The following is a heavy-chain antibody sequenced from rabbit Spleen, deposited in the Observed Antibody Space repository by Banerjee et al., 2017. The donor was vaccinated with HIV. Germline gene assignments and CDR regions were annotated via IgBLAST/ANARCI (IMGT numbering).Heavy chain of an antibody. J-gene: IGHJ3*01. CDR3: VRDDPLDDGSSYYVGPLDL. V-gene: IGHV1S47*01. D-gene: IGHD8-1*01. CDR2: IDSVFGNT. Sequence: QEQLVESGGGLVQPGGSLKLSCKASGFDFSSYGVSWVRQAPGKGLEWIGYIDSVFGNTYYASWVNGRFTISSHNAQNTLYLQLNSLTAADTATYFCVRDDPLDDGSSYYVGPLDLWGQGTLVTVS. CDR1: GFDFSSYG.